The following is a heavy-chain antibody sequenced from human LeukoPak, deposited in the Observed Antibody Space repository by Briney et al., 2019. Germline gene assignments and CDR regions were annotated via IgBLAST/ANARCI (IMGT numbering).Heavy chain of an antibody. D-gene: IGHD1-20*01. CDR1: GGTFSSFA. J-gene: IGHJ6*02. V-gene: IGHV1-69*13. Sequence: SVKVSCKASGGTFSSFAISWVRQAPGQGLEWMGGIIPIFGTANYAQKFQGRVTITADESTSTAYMELSSLRSEDTAVYYCAREHNWNVRYYYYYGMDVWGQGTTVTVSS. CDR3: AREHNWNVRYYYYYGMDV. CDR2: IIPIFGTA.